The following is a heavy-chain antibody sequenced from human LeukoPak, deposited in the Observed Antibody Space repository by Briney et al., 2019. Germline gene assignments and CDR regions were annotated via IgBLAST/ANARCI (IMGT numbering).Heavy chain of an antibody. J-gene: IGHJ4*02. CDR3: VRGHLGIAARRWYSSGWFDY. CDR2: INHSGST. Sequence: SETVSLTCAVYGGSFSGYYWSWIRQPPGKGLEWIGEINHSGSTNYNPSLKSRVTISVDTSKNQFSLKLSSVTAADTAVYYCVRGHLGIAARRWYSSGWFDYWGQGTLVAVSS. V-gene: IGHV4-34*01. D-gene: IGHD6-19*01. CDR1: GGSFSGYY.